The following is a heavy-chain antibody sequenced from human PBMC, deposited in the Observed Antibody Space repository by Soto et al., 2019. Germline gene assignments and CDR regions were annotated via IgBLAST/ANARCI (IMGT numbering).Heavy chain of an antibody. D-gene: IGHD3-22*01. J-gene: IGHJ5*02. V-gene: IGHV4-59*01. CDR3: ARFSPPRKSYDSNPGWFDP. CDR1: GGSLNSYY. CDR2: VSSTGST. Sequence: SETLSLTRTVSGGSLNSYYWTWIRQSPGKGLEWIGYVSSTGSTNYNPSLKSRLTMSLDTSTNEVSLSMTSVTAADAAVYFCARFSPPRKSYDSNPGWFDPWGQGIMVTVSS.